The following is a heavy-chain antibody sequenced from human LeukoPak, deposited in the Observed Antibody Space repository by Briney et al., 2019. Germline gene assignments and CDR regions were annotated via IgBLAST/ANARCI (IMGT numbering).Heavy chain of an antibody. Sequence: GGSLRLSCAASGFTFDYYAMHWVRQAPGRGLGGVSSINWNSATIAYADSVKGRFTISRDNAKNSLSLQMNSLRPDDTAFYYCAKATYSTSPGYFFDYWGQGTLVTVSS. D-gene: IGHD2-2*01. J-gene: IGHJ4*02. CDR1: GFTFDYYA. V-gene: IGHV3-9*01. CDR2: INWNSATI. CDR3: AKATYSTSPGYFFDY.